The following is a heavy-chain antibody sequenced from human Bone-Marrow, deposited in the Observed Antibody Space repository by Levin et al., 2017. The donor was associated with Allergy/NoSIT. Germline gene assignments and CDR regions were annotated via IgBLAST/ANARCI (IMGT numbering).Heavy chain of an antibody. D-gene: IGHD4-17*01. CDR1: GDSISSSSYY. CDR3: ATQEDYGDSNAWFAY. J-gene: IGHJ4*02. CDR2: IYYSGRT. Sequence: SQTLSLTCTVSGDSISSSSYYWGWIRQPPGKGLEWIGSIYYSGRTYYNPSLKSRVTISVDTSNNQFSLKRTSVTAADTAVYFCATQEDYGDSNAWFAYWGQGTLVTVSS. V-gene: IGHV4-39*01.